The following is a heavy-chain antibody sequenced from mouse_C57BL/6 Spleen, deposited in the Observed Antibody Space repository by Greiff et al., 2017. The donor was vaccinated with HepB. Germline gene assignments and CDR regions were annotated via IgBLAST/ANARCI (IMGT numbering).Heavy chain of an antibody. CDR2: IHPNSGST. CDR3: ARVGKAMDY. D-gene: IGHD4-1*01. CDR1: GYTFTSYW. Sequence: QVQLQQPGAELVKPGASAKLSCKASGYTFTSYWMHWVKQRPGQGLEWIGMIHPNSGSTNYNEKFKSKATLTVDKSSSTAYMQLSSLTSEDSALYYCARVGKAMDYWGQGTSVTVSS. J-gene: IGHJ4*01. V-gene: IGHV1-64*01.